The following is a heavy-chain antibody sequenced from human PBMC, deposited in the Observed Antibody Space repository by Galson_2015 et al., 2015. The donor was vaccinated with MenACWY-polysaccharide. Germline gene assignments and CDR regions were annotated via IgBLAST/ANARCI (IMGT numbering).Heavy chain of an antibody. Sequence: SLRLSCAASGFTFSNYWMSWVRPAPGKGLEWVANIKQDGSEKYYVDSVKGRFTISRDNAKTSLYLQMNSLRAEDTAMYYCASQTWTGYFDYWGQGILVTVSS. CDR3: ASQTWTGYFDY. CDR1: GFTFSNYW. D-gene: IGHD3-10*01. J-gene: IGHJ4*02. V-gene: IGHV3-7*03. CDR2: IKQDGSEK.